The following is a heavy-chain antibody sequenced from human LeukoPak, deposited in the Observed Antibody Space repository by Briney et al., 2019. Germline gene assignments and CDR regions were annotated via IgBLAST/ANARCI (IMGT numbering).Heavy chain of an antibody. CDR1: GYTFSRYG. J-gene: IGHJ6*03. D-gene: IGHD5-12*01. CDR3: AREAIRWLRRPVDYYYYYMDA. V-gene: IGHV1-18*01. Sequence: GASVKVSCKASGYTFSRYGITWVRQAPGQGLEWMGWISAYNGNTNYAQKLQGRVTMTTDTSTSTAYMELRSLRSDDTAVYYCAREAIRWLRRPVDYYYYYMDAWGKGTTVTVSS. CDR2: ISAYNGNT.